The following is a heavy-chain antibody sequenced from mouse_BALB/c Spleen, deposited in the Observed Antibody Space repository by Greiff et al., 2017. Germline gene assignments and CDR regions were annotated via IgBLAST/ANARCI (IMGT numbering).Heavy chain of an antibody. CDR3: TYFAY. V-gene: IGHV6-6*02. CDR2: IRLKSDNYAT. Sequence: EVKLMESGGGLVQPGGSMKLSCVASGFTFSSYWMSWVRQSPEKGLEWVAEIRLKSDNYATHYAESVKGKFTISRDDSKSRLYLQMNSLRAEDTGIYYCTYFAYWGQGTLVTVSA. J-gene: IGHJ3*01. CDR1: GFTFSSYW.